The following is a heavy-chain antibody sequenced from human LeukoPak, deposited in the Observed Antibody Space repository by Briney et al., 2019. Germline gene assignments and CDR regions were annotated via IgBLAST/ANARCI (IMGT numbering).Heavy chain of an antibody. J-gene: IGHJ4*02. CDR3: ARGAHYHDSSQGYDY. D-gene: IGHD3-22*01. CDR2: INPNSGGT. Sequence: GASVKVSCKASGYTFTGYYMHWVRQAPGQGLEWMGWINPNSGGTNYAQKFHGRVTMTRDTSISTAYMKLRRLRSDDTAVYYCARGAHYHDSSQGYDYWGQGTLVTVSS. CDR1: GYTFTGYY. V-gene: IGHV1-2*02.